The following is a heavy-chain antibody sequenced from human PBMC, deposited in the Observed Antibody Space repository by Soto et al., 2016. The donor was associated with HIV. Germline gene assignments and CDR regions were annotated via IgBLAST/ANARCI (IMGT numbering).Heavy chain of an antibody. Sequence: QVQLVQSGAEVKKPGASVKVSCKASGYTFNTYGFNWVRQAPGQGLEWMGWISAYNGKTNYAQKLQGRVTMTTDTSTSTAYMELRSLRSDDTAVYYCARLYYYGSGTYYNFLGYFDYWGQGTLVTVSS. J-gene: IGHJ4*02. D-gene: IGHD3-10*01. V-gene: IGHV1-18*01. CDR3: ARLYYYGSGTYYNFLGYFDY. CDR1: GYTFNTYG. CDR2: ISAYNGKT.